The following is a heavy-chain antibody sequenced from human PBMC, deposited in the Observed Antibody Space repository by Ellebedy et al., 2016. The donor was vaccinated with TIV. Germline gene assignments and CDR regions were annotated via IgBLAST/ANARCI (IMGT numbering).Heavy chain of an antibody. CDR3: ARVQGYGSSSARGHWFDP. J-gene: IGHJ5*02. V-gene: IGHV1-3*01. D-gene: IGHD6-6*01. CDR2: INPGSGNT. CDR1: GYSFTTYA. Sequence: AASVKVSCKASGYSFTTYAMHWVRQAPGQRLEGMGWINPGSGNTKYSQTFQGRLTITSDTSASTVYMELSSLRSEDTAMYYCARVQGYGSSSARGHWFDPWGQGTLVTVSS.